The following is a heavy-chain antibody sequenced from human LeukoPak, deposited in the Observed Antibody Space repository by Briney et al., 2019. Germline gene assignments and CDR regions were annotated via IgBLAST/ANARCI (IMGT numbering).Heavy chain of an antibody. CDR2: IYYSGST. V-gene: IGHV4-59*01. CDR3: ARFRYSSIDY. J-gene: IGHJ4*02. CDR1: GGSISSYY. Sequence: PSETLSLTCTVSGGSISSYYWSWIRQPPGKGLEWIGYIYYSGSTNYNPSLKSRVTLSVDTSKNQFSLKLSSVTAADTAVYYCARFRYSSIDYWGQGTLVTVSS. D-gene: IGHD6-19*01.